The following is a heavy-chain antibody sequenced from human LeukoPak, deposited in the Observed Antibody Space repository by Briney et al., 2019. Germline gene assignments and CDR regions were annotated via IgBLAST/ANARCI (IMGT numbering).Heavy chain of an antibody. Sequence: ASVKVSCKASGYTFTGYYMHWVRQAPGQGLEWMGWINPTSGGTNYAQKFQGRVTMTRDTSISTAYMELSRLRSDDTAVYYCARDGVLRYFDWQSNWFDPWGQGTLVTVSS. J-gene: IGHJ5*02. CDR2: INPTSGGT. CDR1: GYTFTGYY. D-gene: IGHD3-9*01. V-gene: IGHV1-2*02. CDR3: ARDGVLRYFDWQSNWFDP.